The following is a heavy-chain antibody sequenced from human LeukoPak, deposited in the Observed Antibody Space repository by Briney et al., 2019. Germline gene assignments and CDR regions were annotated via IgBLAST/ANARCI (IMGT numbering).Heavy chain of an antibody. D-gene: IGHD3-3*01. V-gene: IGHV3-7*01. CDR3: ARGYYDFWSGYYLTSFYFDY. Sequence: GGTLRLSCAASGFTFSSYWMSWVRQAPGKGLEWVANIKQDGSEKYYVDSVKGRFTISRGNAKNSLYLQMNSLRAEDTAVYYCARGYYDFWSGYYLTSFYFDYWGQGTLVTVSS. CDR1: GFTFSSYW. J-gene: IGHJ4*02. CDR2: IKQDGSEK.